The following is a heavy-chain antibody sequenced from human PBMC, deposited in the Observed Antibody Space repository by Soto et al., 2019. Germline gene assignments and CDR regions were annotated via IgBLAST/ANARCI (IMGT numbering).Heavy chain of an antibody. D-gene: IGHD6-13*01. CDR2: IWYDGSNK. J-gene: IGHJ4*02. CDR1: GFTFSSYG. CDR3: ARDWGRQLAFFDY. V-gene: IGHV3-33*01. Sequence: QVQLVESGGGVVQPGRSLRLSCAASGFTFSSYGMHWVRQAPGKGLEWVAVIWYDGSNKYYADSVKGRFTISRDNSKNPLHLPMNSLRAADGGVYYWARDWGRQLAFFDYWGQGTLVTVSS.